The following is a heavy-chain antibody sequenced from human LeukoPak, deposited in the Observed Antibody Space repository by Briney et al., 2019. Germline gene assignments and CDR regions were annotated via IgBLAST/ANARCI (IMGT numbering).Heavy chain of an antibody. CDR1: AINVTTNY. J-gene: IGHJ4*01. D-gene: IGHD6-13*01. V-gene: IGHV3-66*02. CDR3: VSSTGQQFIPYDY. CDR2: IYGDNAA. Sequence: GGSLRLSCAASAINVTTNYMTWIRQAPGKGLEWVSHIYGDNAAYYAESVRGRFIISRDSLKNTLFLQMNSLRAEGTAVYYCVSSTGQQFIPYDYWGHGTHVTVSS.